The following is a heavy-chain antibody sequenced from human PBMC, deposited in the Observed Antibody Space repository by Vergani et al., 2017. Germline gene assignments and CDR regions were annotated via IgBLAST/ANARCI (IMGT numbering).Heavy chain of an antibody. J-gene: IGHJ5*02. CDR3: ARHSXVEWLVKLGWIDP. CDR1: GASIRSSNYY. V-gene: IGHV4-39*01. Sequence: QLQLQESGPGLVQPSATLSLTCSVSGASIRSSNYYWGWIRQPPGKGLEWIASIYYSGSTYYNPSLKSRVPISVDTSKNQFSLKLSSVTAADTAVYFCARHSXVEWLVKLGWIDPWGQGSLVTVSS. CDR2: IYYSGST. D-gene: IGHD6-19*01.